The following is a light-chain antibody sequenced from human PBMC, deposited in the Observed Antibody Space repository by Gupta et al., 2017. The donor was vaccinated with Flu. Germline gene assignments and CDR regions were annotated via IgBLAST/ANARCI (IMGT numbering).Light chain of an antibody. V-gene: IGLV1-44*01. CDR2: TDY. CDR1: SSNIGINT. CDR3: AAWDDSLKGLI. Sequence: QSVLTQPPSASGTPGQRVTISCSGSSSNIGINTVNWYQQIPGTAPRLLSSTDYQRPSGVPDRFSGSKSGTSASLAISGLQSEDEADYYCAAWDDSLKGLIFGTGTEVTVL. J-gene: IGLJ1*01.